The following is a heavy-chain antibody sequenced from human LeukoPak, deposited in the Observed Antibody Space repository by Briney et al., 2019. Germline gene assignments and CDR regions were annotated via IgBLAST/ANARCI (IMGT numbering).Heavy chain of an antibody. CDR3: ASFGDCSSTSCFSFDF. CDR1: GFTFTSYG. D-gene: IGHD2-2*01. Sequence: GGSLRLSCAASGFTFTSYGMSWVREAPGKGLEWVSTITGSGTSTYYADSVKGRFTISRDNAKNSLYLQMNSLRAEDTAVYYCASFGDCSSTSCFSFDFWGQGTLLTVSS. V-gene: IGHV3-23*01. CDR2: ITGSGTST. J-gene: IGHJ4*02.